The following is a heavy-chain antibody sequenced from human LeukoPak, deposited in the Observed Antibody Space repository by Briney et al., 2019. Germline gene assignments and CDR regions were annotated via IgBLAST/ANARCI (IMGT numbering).Heavy chain of an antibody. CDR1: GFTFSSYE. CDR3: ASPSIAVAGVASFDY. V-gene: IGHV3-21*05. D-gene: IGHD6-19*01. CDR2: ISSSSSYT. J-gene: IGHJ4*02. Sequence: GGSLRLSCAASGFTFSSYEMNWVRQAPGKGLEWVSYISSSSSYTNYADSVKGRFTISRDNAKNSLYLQMNSLRAEDTAVYYCASPSIAVAGVASFDYWGQGTLVTVSS.